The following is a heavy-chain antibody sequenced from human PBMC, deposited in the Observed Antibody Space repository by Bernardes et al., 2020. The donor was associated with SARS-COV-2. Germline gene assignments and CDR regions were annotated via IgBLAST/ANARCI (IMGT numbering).Heavy chain of an antibody. Sequence: GGSLRLSCAASGFTFNTYSMNWVRQAPGKGLEWVSYISSSSSAIYYADSVKGRFTISRDDAKNSLYLQMNSLRAEDTAVYYCARSRLGNSIPNWFDPWGQGTLVTVSS. V-gene: IGHV3-48*01. J-gene: IGHJ5*02. D-gene: IGHD4-4*01. CDR3: ARSRLGNSIPNWFDP. CDR2: ISSSSSAI. CDR1: GFTFNTYS.